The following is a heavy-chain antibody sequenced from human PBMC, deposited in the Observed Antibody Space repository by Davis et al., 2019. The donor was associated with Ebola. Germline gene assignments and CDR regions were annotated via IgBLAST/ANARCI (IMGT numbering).Heavy chain of an antibody. Sequence: SETLSLTCTVSGGSMTDYYWSWIRQSPGRGLEWIGYIYYLGSTNYNPSLKSRVTISVDTSKRQFSLKLTSVTAAETAVYYCARSGLSFGVVKYHYGMDVWGKGTTVTVSS. CDR2: IYYLGST. CDR1: GGSMTDYY. J-gene: IGHJ6*04. CDR3: ARSGLSFGVVKYHYGMDV. D-gene: IGHD3-3*01. V-gene: IGHV4-59*08.